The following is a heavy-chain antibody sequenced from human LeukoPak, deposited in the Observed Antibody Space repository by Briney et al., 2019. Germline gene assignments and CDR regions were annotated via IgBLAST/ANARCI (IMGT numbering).Heavy chain of an antibody. J-gene: IGHJ6*03. CDR2: MNPNSGNT. CDR3: ARGSSYDSSGYYLWYYYYYMDV. D-gene: IGHD3-22*01. CDR1: GYTFTSYD. Sequence: ASVKVSCKASGYTFTSYDINWVRQATGQGLEWMGWMNPNSGNTGYAQKFQGRVTMTRNTSISTAYMELSSLRSEHTAVYYCARGSSYDSSGYYLWYYYYYMDVWGKGTTVTVSS. V-gene: IGHV1-8*01.